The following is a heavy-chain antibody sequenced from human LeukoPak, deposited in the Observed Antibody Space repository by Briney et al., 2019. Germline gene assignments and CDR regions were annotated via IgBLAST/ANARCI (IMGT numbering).Heavy chain of an antibody. V-gene: IGHV1-58*01. CDR1: GFTFSNSA. CDR3: TAEIYRGHVYSYYYGMDV. Sequence: SVKVSCTASGFTFSNSAFQWVRQARGQRLEWIGWIVVGSDSTKYAQKFQERVSITRDMSTSTVYMELSSLRSEDTAVYYCTAEIYRGHVYSYYYGMDVWGQGTTVTVFS. CDR2: IVVGSDST. D-gene: IGHD5-12*01. J-gene: IGHJ6*02.